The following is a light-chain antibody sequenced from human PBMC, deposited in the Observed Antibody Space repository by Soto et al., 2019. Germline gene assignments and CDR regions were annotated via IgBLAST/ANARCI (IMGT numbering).Light chain of an antibody. Sequence: EIVLTQSPGTLSLSSGERGTLSCRASQSVTGNHLAWYQQKPGQAPRLLIYDASDRATGIPDRFSGSGSGTDFTLTISRVEPEDFEVYYCQQYVNSSRTFGQGTKVDIK. CDR2: DAS. CDR3: QQYVNSSRT. V-gene: IGKV3-20*01. CDR1: QSVTGNH. J-gene: IGKJ1*01.